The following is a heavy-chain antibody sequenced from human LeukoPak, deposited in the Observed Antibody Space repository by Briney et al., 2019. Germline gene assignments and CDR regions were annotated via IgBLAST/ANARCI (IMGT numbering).Heavy chain of an antibody. V-gene: IGHV4-34*01. CDR3: ARGPDSSGWYYFDH. CDR1: GGSFSGYY. D-gene: IGHD6-19*01. J-gene: IGHJ4*02. Sequence: SETLSLTCAVYGGSFSGYYWSWIRQPPGKGLECIGEINHSGSTNYNPSLKSRVTISVDTSKNQFSLKLSSVTAADTAVYYCARGPDSSGWYYFDHWGQGTLVTVSS. CDR2: INHSGST.